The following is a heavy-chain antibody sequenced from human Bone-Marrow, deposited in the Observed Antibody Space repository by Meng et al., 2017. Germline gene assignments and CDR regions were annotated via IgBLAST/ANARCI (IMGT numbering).Heavy chain of an antibody. Sequence: SETLSLTCAVSGGSISSSNWWSWVRQPPGKGLGWIGEIYHSGSTNYNPSLKSRVTISVDKSKSQFSLKLSSVTAADTAVYYCARVIGATPYYYYYGMDVWGQGTTVTVSS. V-gene: IGHV4-4*02. CDR2: IYHSGST. J-gene: IGHJ6*02. CDR1: GGSISSSNW. D-gene: IGHD1-26*01. CDR3: ARVIGATPYYYYYGMDV.